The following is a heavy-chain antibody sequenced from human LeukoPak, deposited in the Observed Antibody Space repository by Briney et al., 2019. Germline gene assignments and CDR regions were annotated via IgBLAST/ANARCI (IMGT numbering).Heavy chain of an antibody. J-gene: IGHJ4*02. Sequence: GASVNVSCKSSGYTFTRYDINWVRPATGQGVEWVGWMNPNSGNTGYAQKFQGSVTITRNTSISTAYMELSSLRSEDTAVYYCARGYSYGYPPDYWGQGTRVTVSS. V-gene: IGHV1-8*03. CDR1: GYTFTRYD. CDR2: MNPNSGNT. CDR3: ARGYSYGYPPDY. D-gene: IGHD5-18*01.